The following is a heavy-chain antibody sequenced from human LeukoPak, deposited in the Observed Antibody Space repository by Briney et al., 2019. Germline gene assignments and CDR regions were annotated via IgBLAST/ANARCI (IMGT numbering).Heavy chain of an antibody. J-gene: IGHJ4*02. CDR1: GYTFTSYY. CDR2: INPSGGST. CDR3: ARDTNGAAAGPDY. D-gene: IGHD6-13*01. V-gene: IGHV1-46*01. Sequence: ASVKVSCKASGYTFTSYYMHWVRQAPGQGLEGMGIINPSGGSTSYAQKFQGRVTMTRDMSTSTVYMELSSLRSEDTAVYYCARDTNGAAAGPDYWGRGTLVTVSS.